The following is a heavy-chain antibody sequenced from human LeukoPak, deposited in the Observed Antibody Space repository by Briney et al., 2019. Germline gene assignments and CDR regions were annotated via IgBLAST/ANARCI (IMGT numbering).Heavy chain of an antibody. Sequence: ASVKVSCKASGYTFTNYGISWVRKAPGQGLEWMGWISAYNGNTNYAQKFQGRVTMTTDTSTSTAYMELRSLRSDDTAVYYCAREPYYGDNVPLYFDSWGQGTLVTVSS. V-gene: IGHV1-18*01. CDR2: ISAYNGNT. CDR3: AREPYYGDNVPLYFDS. D-gene: IGHD4-17*01. CDR1: GYTFTNYG. J-gene: IGHJ4*02.